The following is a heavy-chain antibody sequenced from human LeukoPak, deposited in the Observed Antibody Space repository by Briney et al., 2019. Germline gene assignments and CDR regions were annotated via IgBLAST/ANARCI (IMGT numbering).Heavy chain of an antibody. CDR3: ARVAKAQLVLCDI. CDR1: GGSISSYY. D-gene: IGHD6-13*01. Sequence: SETLSLTSTVSGGSISSYYWSWIRQPPGKGLEWIGYIYYSGSTNYNPSLKSRVTISVDTSKNQFSLKLSSVTAADTAVYYCARVAKAQLVLCDIWGQGTMVTVSS. CDR2: IYYSGST. V-gene: IGHV4-59*01. J-gene: IGHJ3*02.